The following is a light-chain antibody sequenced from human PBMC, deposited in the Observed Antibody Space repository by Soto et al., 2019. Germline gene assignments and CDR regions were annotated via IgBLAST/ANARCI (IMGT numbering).Light chain of an antibody. J-gene: IGLJ1*01. Sequence: QSALAQPASVSGSPGQSITISCTGTSSDVAFYNHVSWYQQHPGKAPKLLIYEVNNRPSGVSHRFSGSKSGNTAPLTISGLQAEDEADYYCSSFASTHTYVFGTGTKV. CDR1: SSDVAFYNH. CDR3: SSFASTHTYV. CDR2: EVN. V-gene: IGLV2-14*01.